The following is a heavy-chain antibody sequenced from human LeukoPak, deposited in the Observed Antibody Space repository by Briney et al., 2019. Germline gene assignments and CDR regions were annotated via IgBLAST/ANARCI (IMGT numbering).Heavy chain of an antibody. CDR3: ARAETYYYGSGSNNWFDP. V-gene: IGHV4-4*07. D-gene: IGHD3-10*01. Sequence: KPSETLSLTCTVSGGSISSYYWSWIRQPAGKGLEWIGRIYTSGSTNYNPSLKSRVTMSVDTSKNQFSLKLSSVIAADTAVYYCARAETYYYGSGSNNWFDPWGQGTVVTVSS. CDR2: IYTSGST. CDR1: GGSISSYY. J-gene: IGHJ5*02.